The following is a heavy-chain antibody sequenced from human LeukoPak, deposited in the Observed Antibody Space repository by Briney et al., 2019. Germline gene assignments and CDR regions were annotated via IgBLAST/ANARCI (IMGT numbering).Heavy chain of an antibody. CDR2: INYSGST. J-gene: IGHJ4*02. Sequence: TPSETLSLTCAVYGETFSGFYWSWIRQPPGKGLEWIGEINYSGSTSYNPSLKSRVTISVDTSKNQFSLNLNSVTAADTAVYYCARISTVTHQFDYWGQGMLVTVSS. D-gene: IGHD4-17*01. CDR3: ARISTVTHQFDY. CDR1: GETFSGFY. V-gene: IGHV4-34*01.